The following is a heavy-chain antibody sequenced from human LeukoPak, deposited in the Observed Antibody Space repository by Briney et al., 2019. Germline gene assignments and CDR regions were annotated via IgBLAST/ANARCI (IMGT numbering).Heavy chain of an antibody. CDR2: IRYDGSNK. Sequence: GGSLRLSCAASGFTFSSYGMHWVRQAPGKGLEWVASIRYDGSNKYYADSVKGRFTISRDNSKNTLYLQMNSLRAEDTAVYYCAKDKESVVVVPAAIDYYYMDVWGKGTTVTVSS. CDR1: GFTFSSYG. V-gene: IGHV3-30*02. CDR3: AKDKESVVVVPAAIDYYYMDV. D-gene: IGHD2-2*01. J-gene: IGHJ6*03.